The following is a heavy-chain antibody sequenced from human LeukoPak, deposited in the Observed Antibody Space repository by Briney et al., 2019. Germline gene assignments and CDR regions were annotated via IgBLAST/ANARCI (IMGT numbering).Heavy chain of an antibody. V-gene: IGHV4-39*07. CDR2: IYYSGST. D-gene: IGHD5-18*01. CDR1: GGSISSSSYY. Sequence: SETLSLTCTVSGGSISSSSYYWGWIRQPPGKGLEWIGSIYYSGSTYYNPSLKSRVTISVDTSKNQFSLKLSSVTAADTAVYYCASARIQPWDYYFDYWGQGTLVTVSS. CDR3: ASARIQPWDYYFDY. J-gene: IGHJ4*02.